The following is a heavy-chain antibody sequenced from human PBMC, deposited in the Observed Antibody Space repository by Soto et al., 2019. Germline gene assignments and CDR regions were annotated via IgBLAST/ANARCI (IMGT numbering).Heavy chain of an antibody. CDR2: IYKSTTT. J-gene: IGHJ5*01. CDR3: ARGRYCLTGRCFPNWFDS. Sequence: PSETLSLTCSVSGDSISTVDYFWAWIRQPPGQALEYIGYIYKSTTTYYNPSFESRVAISLDTSKSQFSLTVTSVTAADTAVYFCARGRYCLTGRCFPNWFDSWGQVTLVTVSS. CDR1: GDSISTVDYF. D-gene: IGHD2-15*01. V-gene: IGHV4-30-4*01.